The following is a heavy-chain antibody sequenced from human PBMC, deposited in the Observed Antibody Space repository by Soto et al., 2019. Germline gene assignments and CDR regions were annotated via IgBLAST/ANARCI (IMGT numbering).Heavy chain of an antibody. J-gene: IGHJ4*01. V-gene: IGHV3-74*01. CDR2: INAGGNST. CDR1: GFTFSSHW. D-gene: IGHD2-21*01. CDR3: ARAGGEDF. Sequence: PGGSLRLSCAASGFTFSSHWMHWVRQAAGKGLAWVSRINAGGNSTSYADSVKGRFTISRDNAKNTVYLQMNSLRAEDTAVYYCARAGGEDFWGPRTVVTVSS.